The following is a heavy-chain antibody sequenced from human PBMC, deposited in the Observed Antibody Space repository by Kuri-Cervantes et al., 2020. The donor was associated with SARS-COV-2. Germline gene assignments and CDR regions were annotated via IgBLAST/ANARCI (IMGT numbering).Heavy chain of an antibody. Sequence: GESLKISCAASGFTFSSYAMSWVRQAPGKGLERVSAISGSGGSTYYADSVKGRFTISRDNSKNTLYLQMNSLRAEDTAVYYCARDSGMIVVVIGAFDIWGHGTMVTVSS. V-gene: IGHV3-23*01. CDR2: ISGSGGST. J-gene: IGHJ3*02. D-gene: IGHD3-22*01. CDR3: ARDSGMIVVVIGAFDI. CDR1: GFTFSSYA.